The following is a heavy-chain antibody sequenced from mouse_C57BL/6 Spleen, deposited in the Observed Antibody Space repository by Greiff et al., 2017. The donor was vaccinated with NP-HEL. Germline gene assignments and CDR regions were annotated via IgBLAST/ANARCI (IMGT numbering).Heavy chain of an antibody. J-gene: IGHJ4*01. CDR1: GFTFSSYG. CDR2: ISSGGSYT. D-gene: IGHD2-5*01. V-gene: IGHV5-6*01. Sequence: EVQVVESGGDLVKPGGSLKLSCAASGFTFSSYGMSWVRQTPDKRLEWVATISSGGSYTYYPDSVKGRFTISRDNAKNTLYLQMSSLKSEDTAMYYCARRGSNADAMDYWGQGTSVTVSS. CDR3: ARRGSNADAMDY.